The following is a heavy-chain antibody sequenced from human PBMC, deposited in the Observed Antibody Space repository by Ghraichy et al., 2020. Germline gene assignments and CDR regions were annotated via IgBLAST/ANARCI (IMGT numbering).Heavy chain of an antibody. Sequence: GGSLRLSCAASGFTFSSYSMNWVRQAPGKGLEWVSSISSSSSYIYYADSVKGRFTISRDNAKNSLYLQMNSLRAEDTAVYYCAREDHCSGGSCYSPGWFDPWGQGTLVTVSS. CDR2: ISSSSSYI. D-gene: IGHD2-15*01. J-gene: IGHJ5*02. CDR3: AREDHCSGGSCYSPGWFDP. CDR1: GFTFSSYS. V-gene: IGHV3-21*01.